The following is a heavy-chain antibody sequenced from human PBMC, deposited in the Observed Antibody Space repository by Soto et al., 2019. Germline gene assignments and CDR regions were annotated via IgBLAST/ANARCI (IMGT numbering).Heavy chain of an antibody. CDR1: GFTFSSYW. CDR2: INSDGSST. V-gene: IGHV3-74*01. CDR3: VRTSLVVAAATREDY. J-gene: IGHJ4*02. D-gene: IGHD2-15*01. Sequence: EVQLVESGGGLVKPGESLRLSWAASGFTFSSYWMHWSRQAPGKGLGWFSRINSDGSSTSYAGSVKGRFTISRDNAKNTLYLQMNSLRAEDTAVYYCVRTSLVVAAATREDYWGQGTLVTVSS.